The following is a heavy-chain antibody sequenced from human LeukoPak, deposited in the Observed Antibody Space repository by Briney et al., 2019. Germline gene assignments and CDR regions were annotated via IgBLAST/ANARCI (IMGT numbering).Heavy chain of an antibody. V-gene: IGHV4-34*01. CDR3: AADPGDAFDI. CDR1: GGSFSGYY. Sequence: SETLSLTCAVYGGSFSGYYWSWIRQPPGKGLEGIGEINHSGSTNYNPSLKSRVTISVDTSKNQFSLKLSSVTAADTAVYYCAADPGDAFDIWGQGTMVTVSS. J-gene: IGHJ3*02. CDR2: INHSGST.